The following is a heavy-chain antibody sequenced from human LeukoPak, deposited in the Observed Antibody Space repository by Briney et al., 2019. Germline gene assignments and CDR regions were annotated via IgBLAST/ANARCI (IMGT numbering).Heavy chain of an antibody. CDR3: AKERVYGGNAGWFDP. J-gene: IGHJ5*02. CDR2: ISGRADIT. V-gene: IGHV3-23*01. D-gene: IGHD4-23*01. Sequence: GGSLRLSCAASGFTFDSYAMTWVRQAPGKGLEWVSTISGRADITYYADSVKGRFTISRDNSKNTVHLQMATLRADDTAVYYCAKERVYGGNAGWFDPWGQGTLVTVSS. CDR1: GFTFDSYA.